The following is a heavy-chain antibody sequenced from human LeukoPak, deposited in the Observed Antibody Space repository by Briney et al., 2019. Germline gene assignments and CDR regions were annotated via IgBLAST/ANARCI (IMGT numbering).Heavy chain of an antibody. J-gene: IGHJ4*02. V-gene: IGHV1-2*02. Sequence: ASVKVSCNASGYTFTGYYMHWVRQAPGQGLEWMGWISPNSGATNYAQKFQGRVTMTRDTSISTAYMELSRLRSDDTAVYYCARVTVTTSYYFDYWGQGTLVTVSS. CDR3: ARVTVTTSYYFDY. CDR2: ISPNSGAT. CDR1: GYTFTGYY. D-gene: IGHD4-17*01.